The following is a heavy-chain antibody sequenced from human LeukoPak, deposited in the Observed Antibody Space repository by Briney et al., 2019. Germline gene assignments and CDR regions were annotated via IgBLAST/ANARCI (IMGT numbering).Heavy chain of an antibody. D-gene: IGHD4-23*01. J-gene: IGHJ4*02. CDR1: GFTFSTYS. Sequence: GGSLRLSCAASGFTFSTYSMNWVRQAPGKGLEWISYISSSSRTMYYADSVKGRFTISRDNAKKSLYLQMNSLRAEDTAVYYCARDLGLYDYGDNIDYWGQGTLVTVSS. CDR3: ARDLGLYDYGDNIDY. CDR2: ISSSSRTM. V-gene: IGHV3-48*04.